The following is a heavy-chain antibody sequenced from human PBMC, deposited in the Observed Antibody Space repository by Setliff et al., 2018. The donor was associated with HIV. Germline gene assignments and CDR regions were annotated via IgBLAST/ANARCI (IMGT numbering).Heavy chain of an antibody. V-gene: IGHV4-59*02. D-gene: IGHD3-22*01. CDR2: LYYSGNT. CDR1: GASVNSHY. J-gene: IGHJ5*02. Sequence: PSETLSLTCTVSGASVNSHYWAWIRQPPGKGLVWIGSLYYSGNTNYNPSLKSRVTISADTSKNQFSLKLRSVTAADTAVYYCAGVLSSGYYDGPWGQGTLVTVSS. CDR3: AGVLSSGYYDGP.